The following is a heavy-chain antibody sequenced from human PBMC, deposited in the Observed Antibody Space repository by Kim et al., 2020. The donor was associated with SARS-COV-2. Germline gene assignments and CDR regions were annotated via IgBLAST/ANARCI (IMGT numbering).Heavy chain of an antibody. D-gene: IGHD4-17*01. CDR1: GFTVSSNY. V-gene: IGHV3-66*01. CDR3: ARDLYGDWYYYYGMDV. J-gene: IGHJ6*02. CDR2: IYSGGST. Sequence: GGSLRLSCAASGFTVSSNYMSWVRQAPGKGLEWVSVIYSGGSTYYADSVKGRFTISRDNSKNTLYLQMNSLRAEDTAVYYCARDLYGDWYYYYGMDVWGQGTTVTVSS.